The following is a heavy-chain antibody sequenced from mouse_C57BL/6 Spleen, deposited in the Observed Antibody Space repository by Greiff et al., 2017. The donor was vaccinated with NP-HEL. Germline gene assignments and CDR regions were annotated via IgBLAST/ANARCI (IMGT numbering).Heavy chain of an antibody. CDR2: ISDGGSYT. D-gene: IGHD1-1*01. CDR3: ASAYYYGSSSYYFDY. CDR1: GFTFSSYA. J-gene: IGHJ2*01. Sequence: EVQGVESGGGLVKPGGSLKLSCAASGFTFSSYAMSWVRQTPEKRLEWVATISDGGSYTYYPDNVKGRFTISRDNAKNNLYLQMSHLKSEDTAMYYCASAYYYGSSSYYFDYWGQGTTLTVSS. V-gene: IGHV5-4*01.